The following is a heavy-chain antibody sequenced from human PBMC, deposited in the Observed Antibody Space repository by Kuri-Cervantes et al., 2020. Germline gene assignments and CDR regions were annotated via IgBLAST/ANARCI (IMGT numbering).Heavy chain of an antibody. Sequence: ASVKVSCKASGYTFTSYGISWVRQAPGQGLEWMGWISAYNGNTNYAQKLQGRVTMTTDTSTSTAYMELRSLRSDDTAVYYCASDQEGYYYYGMDVWGQGTTVTVSS. CDR3: ASDQEGYYYYGMDV. CDR2: ISAYNGNT. J-gene: IGHJ6*02. CDR1: GYTFTSYG. V-gene: IGHV1-18*01.